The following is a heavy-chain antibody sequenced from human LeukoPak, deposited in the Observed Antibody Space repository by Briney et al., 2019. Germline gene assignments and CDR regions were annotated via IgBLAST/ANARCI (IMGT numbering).Heavy chain of an antibody. CDR2: IYYSGST. D-gene: IGHD6-13*01. CDR3: ARPDSSSWYSWFDY. Sequence: SETLSLTCTVSGGSISSYYWSWIRQPPGKGLEWIGYIYYSGSTNYNPSLKSRVTISIDTSKNQFSLKLSSVTAADTAVYYCARPDSSSWYSWFDYWGQGTLVTVSS. CDR1: GGSISSYY. V-gene: IGHV4-59*01. J-gene: IGHJ5*01.